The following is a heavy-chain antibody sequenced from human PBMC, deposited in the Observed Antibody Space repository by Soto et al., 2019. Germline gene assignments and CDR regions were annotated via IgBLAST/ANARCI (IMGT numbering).Heavy chain of an antibody. V-gene: IGHV1-2*02. CDR1: GYSFTGYY. CDR3: ASPDQFYSSSAGFDY. CDR2: INPNSGGT. J-gene: IGHJ4*02. D-gene: IGHD6-6*01. Sequence: VKVSCKASGYSFTGYYMHWVRQAPGQGLEWMGWINPNSGGTNYAQKFQGRVTMTRDTSISTAYMELSRLRSDDTAVYYCASPDQFYSSSAGFDYWGQGTLVTVSS.